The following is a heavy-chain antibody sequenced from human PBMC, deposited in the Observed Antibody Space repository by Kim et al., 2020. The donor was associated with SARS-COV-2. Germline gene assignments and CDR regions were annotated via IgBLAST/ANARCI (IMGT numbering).Heavy chain of an antibody. CDR2: ISNTGSLT. Sequence: GGSLRLSCAGSGFIFSAYNMNWVRQAPGKGLECVSFISNTGSLTFYADSVRGRFTISRDNANNLLYLQMNSLTAEDTAVYYCARELPREVSFDSWGQGTLVTVSP. J-gene: IGHJ5*01. CDR1: GFIFSAYN. V-gene: IGHV3-21*01. CDR3: ARELPREVSFDS. D-gene: IGHD2-21*01.